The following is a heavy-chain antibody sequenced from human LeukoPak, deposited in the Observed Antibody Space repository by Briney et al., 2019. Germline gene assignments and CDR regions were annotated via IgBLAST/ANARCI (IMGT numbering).Heavy chain of an antibody. CDR1: GLTFSSSA. V-gene: IGHV3-23*01. CDR3: AKRANFAFDI. J-gene: IGHJ3*02. CDR2: ISGSGGST. D-gene: IGHD1-1*01. Sequence: PGGSLRLSCAASGLTFSSSAMSWVRQAPGKGLEWVSSISGSGGSTYYADSVKGRFTISRDNSKNTLYLQMNSLRAEDTAVYYCAKRANFAFDIWGQGTMVTVSS.